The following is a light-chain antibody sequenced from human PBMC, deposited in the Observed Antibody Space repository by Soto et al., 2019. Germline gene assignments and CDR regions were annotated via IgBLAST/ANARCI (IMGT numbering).Light chain of an antibody. CDR3: QQSYMTPRT. J-gene: IGKJ1*01. Sequence: DIQLTQSPSSLSASVGDRVSITCRASQTIDVYLNWYLQKPGRAPQLLIYAASKLQGGVPSRFSGSASGTAFTLIISSLQPDDSGTYFCQQSYMTPRTFGQGTKVEI. CDR2: AAS. V-gene: IGKV1-39*01. CDR1: QTIDVY.